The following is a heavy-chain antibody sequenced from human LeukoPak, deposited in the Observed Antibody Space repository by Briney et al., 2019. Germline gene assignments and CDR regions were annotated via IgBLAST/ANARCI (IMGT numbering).Heavy chain of an antibody. J-gene: IGHJ6*03. V-gene: IGHV3-11*01. CDR1: GFTFSDYY. CDR2: ISSSGSTI. Sequence: PGGSLRLSCAASGFTFSDYYMSWIRQAPGKGLEWVSYISSSGSTIYYADSVKGRFTIPRDNAKNSLYLQMNSLRAEDTAVYYCARVADVVVPAAIVRGGDYYYYYMDVWGKGTTVTVSS. D-gene: IGHD2-2*01. CDR3: ARVADVVVPAAIVRGGDYYYYYMDV.